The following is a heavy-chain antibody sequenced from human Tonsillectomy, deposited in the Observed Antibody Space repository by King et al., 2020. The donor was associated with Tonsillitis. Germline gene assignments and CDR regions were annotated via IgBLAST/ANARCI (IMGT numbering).Heavy chain of an antibody. D-gene: IGHD4-17*01. CDR2: INPSDSYT. CDR3: ARVPPYVDYPYWYFDL. Sequence: LVQSGAEVKKPGESLKISCKGSEYSFTNYWINWVRQMPGKGLEWMGRINPSDSYTIYSPSFQGHVTISADKSISTAYLQWSSLKASDTAMYYCARVPPYVDYPYWYFDLWGRGTLVTVSS. V-gene: IGHV5-10-1*03. J-gene: IGHJ2*01. CDR1: EYSFTNYW.